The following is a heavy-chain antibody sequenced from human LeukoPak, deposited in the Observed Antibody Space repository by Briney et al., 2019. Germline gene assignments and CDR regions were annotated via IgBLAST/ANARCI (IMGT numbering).Heavy chain of an antibody. D-gene: IGHD6-13*01. CDR3: ARVPVAAAGLNWFDP. CDR2: IYHSGST. V-gene: IGHV4-38-2*02. J-gene: IGHJ5*02. CDR1: GYSISSGYY. Sequence: SETLSLTCTVSGYSISSGYYWGWIRQPPGKGLEWIGSIYHSGSTYYNPSLKSRVTISVDTSKNQFSLKLSSVTAADTAVYYCARVPVAAAGLNWFDPWGQGTLVTVSS.